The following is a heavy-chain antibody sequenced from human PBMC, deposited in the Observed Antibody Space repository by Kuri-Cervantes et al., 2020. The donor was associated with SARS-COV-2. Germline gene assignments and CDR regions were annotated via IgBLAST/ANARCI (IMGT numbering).Heavy chain of an antibody. J-gene: IGHJ4*02. CDR1: GITVTNNS. Sequence: GESRKISCAASGITVTNNSMSWVRQAPGKGLEWVSLIYGGGNIRYADSVKGRFIISRDISKNTLSLQMNSLRAEETAVYYCARSFDYWGLGTLVTVSS. CDR2: IYGGGNI. V-gene: IGHV3-53*01. CDR3: ARSFDY.